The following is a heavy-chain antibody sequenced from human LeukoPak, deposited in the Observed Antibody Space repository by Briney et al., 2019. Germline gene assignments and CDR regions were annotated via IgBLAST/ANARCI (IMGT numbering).Heavy chain of an antibody. J-gene: IGHJ4*02. V-gene: IGHV3-7*01. D-gene: IGHD6-19*01. CDR3: ARDSSGWQTTGGY. CDR1: GFTFSSYW. CDR2: IKQDGSEK. Sequence: GGSLRLSCAASGFTFSSYWMSWVRQAPGKGLEWVANIKQDGSEKYYVDSVKGRFTISRDNAKNSLYLQMDSLRADDTAVYYCARDSSGWQTTGGYWGQGTLVTVSS.